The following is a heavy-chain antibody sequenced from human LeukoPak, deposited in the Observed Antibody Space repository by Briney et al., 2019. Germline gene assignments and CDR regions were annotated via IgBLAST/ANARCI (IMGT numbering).Heavy chain of an antibody. V-gene: IGHV4-59*01. D-gene: IGHD3-22*01. CDR1: GGSISSYY. Sequence: SETLSLTCTVSGGSISSYYWSWIRQPPGKGLEWIGYIYYSGSTNYNPSLKSRVTISVDTSKNQFSLKLSSVTAADTAVYYYARTSRRGYYDSSGYYLDAFDIWGQGTMVTVSS. CDR2: IYYSGST. J-gene: IGHJ3*02. CDR3: ARTSRRGYYDSSGYYLDAFDI.